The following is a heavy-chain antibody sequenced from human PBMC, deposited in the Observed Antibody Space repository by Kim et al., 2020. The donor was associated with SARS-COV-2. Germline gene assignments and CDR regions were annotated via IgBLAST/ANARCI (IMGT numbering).Heavy chain of an antibody. Sequence: GESLKISCKGSGYSFTSYWIGWVRQMPGKGLEWMGIIYPGDSDTRYSPSFQGQVTISADKSISTAYLQWSSLKASDTAMYYCARRLNYYDSSGYYLGGLYYFDYWGQGTLVTVSS. J-gene: IGHJ4*02. CDR3: ARRLNYYDSSGYYLGGLYYFDY. CDR1: GYSFTSYW. CDR2: IYPGDSDT. V-gene: IGHV5-51*01. D-gene: IGHD3-22*01.